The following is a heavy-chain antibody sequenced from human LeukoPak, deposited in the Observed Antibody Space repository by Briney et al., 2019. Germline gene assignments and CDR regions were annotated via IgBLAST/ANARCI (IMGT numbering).Heavy chain of an antibody. D-gene: IGHD6-13*01. Sequence: GGSLRLSCAASGFTSSSYAMSWVRQAPGKGLEWVSAISGSGGSTYYADSVKGRFTISRDNSKNTLYLQMNSLRAEDTAVYYCAKDLEAAGSYPEYFQHWGQGTLVTVSS. CDR2: ISGSGGST. J-gene: IGHJ1*01. V-gene: IGHV3-23*01. CDR3: AKDLEAAGSYPEYFQH. CDR1: GFTSSSYA.